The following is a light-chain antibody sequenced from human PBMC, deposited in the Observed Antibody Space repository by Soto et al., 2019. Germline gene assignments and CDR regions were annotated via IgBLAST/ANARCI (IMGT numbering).Light chain of an antibody. Sequence: QSALTQPASVSGSPGQSITLSCSGTSSDVGGYNYVSWYQQHPGKAAKLMIYDVSNRPSGVSNRFSGSKSGNTASLTISGLQAEDEADYYCSSYTSSSTLCVFGTGTQLTVL. CDR3: SSYTSSSTLCV. CDR2: DVS. CDR1: SSDVGGYNY. V-gene: IGLV2-14*01. J-gene: IGLJ7*01.